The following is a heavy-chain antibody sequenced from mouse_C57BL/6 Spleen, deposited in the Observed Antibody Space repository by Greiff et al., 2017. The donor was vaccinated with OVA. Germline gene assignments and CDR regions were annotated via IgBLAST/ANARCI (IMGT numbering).Heavy chain of an antibody. V-gene: IGHV14-2*01. CDR2: IDPEDGET. D-gene: IGHD1-1*01. CDR1: GFNIKDYY. J-gene: IGHJ1*03. Sequence: VQLQQSGAELVKPGASVKLSCTASGFNIKDYYMHWVKQRTEQGLEWIGRIDPEDGETKYAPKFQGKATITADTSSNTAYLQLRSLTSEDTAVYYCAYYYGSIYWYFDVWGTGTTVTVSS. CDR3: AYYYGSIYWYFDV.